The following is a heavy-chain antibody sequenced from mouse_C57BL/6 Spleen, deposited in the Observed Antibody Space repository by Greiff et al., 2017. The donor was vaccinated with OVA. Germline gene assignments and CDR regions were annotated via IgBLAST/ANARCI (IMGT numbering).Heavy chain of an antibody. CDR2: ISSGGSYT. Sequence: EVQVVESGGDLVKPGGSLKLSCAASGFTFSSYGMSWVRQTPDKRLEWVATISSGGSYTYYPDSVKGRFTISRDNAKNTLYLQMSSLKSEDTAMYYCARHLPVDYGSSYYFDYWGQGTTLTVSS. CDR1: GFTFSSYG. CDR3: ARHLPVDYGSSYYFDY. D-gene: IGHD1-1*01. J-gene: IGHJ2*01. V-gene: IGHV5-6*01.